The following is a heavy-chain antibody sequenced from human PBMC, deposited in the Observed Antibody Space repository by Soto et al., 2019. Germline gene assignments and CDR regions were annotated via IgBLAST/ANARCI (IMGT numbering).Heavy chain of an antibody. D-gene: IGHD4-17*01. J-gene: IGHJ4*02. V-gene: IGHV4-59*01. CDR2: ISYSGST. CDR1: GGSISSYY. Sequence: QVQLQESGPGLVKPSETLSLTCTVSGGSISSYYWSWIRQPPGKGLEWIGYISYSGSTNYNPSLKSRVTIAVDTSKNQSSLKLSSVTAADTAVYYCARGYGDYVLDYWGQGTLVTVSS. CDR3: ARGYGDYVLDY.